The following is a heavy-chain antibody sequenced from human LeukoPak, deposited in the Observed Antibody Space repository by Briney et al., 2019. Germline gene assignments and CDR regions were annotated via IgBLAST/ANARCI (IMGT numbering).Heavy chain of an antibody. J-gene: IGHJ4*02. Sequence: GGSLRLSCAASGFTFSRSAMKWVRQAPGKGLEWVSSFSASGGTTYYADSVKGRFTISRDNSKNTLSVQMNSLRAEDTAVYYCAKANYSGSYYFDSWGQGTLVTVSS. V-gene: IGHV3-23*01. D-gene: IGHD1-26*01. CDR3: AKANYSGSYYFDS. CDR1: GFTFSRSA. CDR2: FSASGGTT.